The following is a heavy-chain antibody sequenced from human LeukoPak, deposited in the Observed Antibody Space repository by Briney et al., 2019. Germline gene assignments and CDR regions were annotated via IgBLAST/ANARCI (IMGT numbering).Heavy chain of an antibody. Sequence: PGGSLRLSCAASGFTFSSYSMNWVRQAPGKGLEWVSYISSSSSTIYYADSVKGRFTISRDNAKNSLYLQMNSLRAEDTAVYYCARDKEIAVAGTPSTAFDIWGQGTMVTVSS. V-gene: IGHV3-48*01. D-gene: IGHD6-19*01. CDR3: ARDKEIAVAGTPSTAFDI. CDR2: ISSSSSTI. CDR1: GFTFSSYS. J-gene: IGHJ3*02.